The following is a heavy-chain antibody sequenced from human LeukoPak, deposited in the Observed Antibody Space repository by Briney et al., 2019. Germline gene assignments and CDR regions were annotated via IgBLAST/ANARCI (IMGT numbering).Heavy chain of an antibody. D-gene: IGHD6-6*01. Sequence: GGSLRLSCAASGFTFSTYGMHWVRQAPGKGLEWVAFIRYDGSNKYYADSVKGRFTISRDNSKNTLYLQMNSLRAEDTAVYYCAKLAYSSSSSVDYWGQGTLVTASS. J-gene: IGHJ4*02. V-gene: IGHV3-30*02. CDR3: AKLAYSSSSSVDY. CDR2: IRYDGSNK. CDR1: GFTFSTYG.